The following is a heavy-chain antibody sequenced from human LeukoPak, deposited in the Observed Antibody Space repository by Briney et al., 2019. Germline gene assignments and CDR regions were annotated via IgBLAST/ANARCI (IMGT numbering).Heavy chain of an antibody. CDR1: GGSISSYY. V-gene: IGHV4-59*12. CDR2: IYYSGST. J-gene: IGHJ6*03. CDR3: ATNGYYCMDV. Sequence: SETLSLTCTVSGGSISSYYWSWIRQPPGKGLEWIGYIYYSGSTNYNPSLKSRVTISVDKSQNQFSLKVNSLTAADTAVYYCATNGYYCMDVWGKGTTVTVSS. D-gene: IGHD2-8*01.